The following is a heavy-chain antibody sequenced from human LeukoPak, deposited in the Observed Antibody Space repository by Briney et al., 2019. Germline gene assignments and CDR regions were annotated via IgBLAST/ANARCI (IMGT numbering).Heavy chain of an antibody. CDR1: GFTFSSYW. Sequence: GGSLRLSCAASGFTFSSYWMHWVRQAPGKGLVWVSRINGDGSSTDYADSVKGRFTISRENAKNTLYLQMNSLRAEDTAVYYCARTRTLPIAGGFDTWGQGSLVTVSS. CDR3: ARTRTLPIAGGFDT. D-gene: IGHD3-16*01. V-gene: IGHV3-74*01. J-gene: IGHJ5*02. CDR2: INGDGSST.